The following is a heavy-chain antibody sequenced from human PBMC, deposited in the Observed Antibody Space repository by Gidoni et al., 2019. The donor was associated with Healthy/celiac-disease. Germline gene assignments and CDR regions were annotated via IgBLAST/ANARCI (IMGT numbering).Heavy chain of an antibody. CDR3: ARAGYDFWSGYSRRGYFDY. Sequence: QVQLQQWGAGLLKPSETLSLTCAVYGGSFSGYYWSWIRQPPGKGLEWIGEINHSGSTNYNPSLKSRVTISVDTSKNQCSLKLSSVTAADTAVYYCARAGYDFWSGYSRRGYFDYWGQGTLVTVSS. CDR2: INHSGST. J-gene: IGHJ4*02. V-gene: IGHV4-34*01. D-gene: IGHD3-3*01. CDR1: GGSFSGYY.